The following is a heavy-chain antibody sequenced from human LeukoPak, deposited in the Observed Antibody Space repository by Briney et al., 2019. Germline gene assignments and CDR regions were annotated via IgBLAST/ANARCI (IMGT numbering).Heavy chain of an antibody. CDR2: IYYSGST. D-gene: IGHD3-22*01. CDR3: ARDYYDSSGYYLADAFDI. Sequence: PSETLSLTCTVSGGSISSSSYYWGWIRQPPGKGLEWIGSIYYSGSTYYNPSLKSRVTISVDTSKNQFSLKLSSVTAADTAVYYCARDYYDSSGYYLADAFDIWGQGTMVTVSS. V-gene: IGHV4-39*07. CDR1: GGSISSSSYY. J-gene: IGHJ3*02.